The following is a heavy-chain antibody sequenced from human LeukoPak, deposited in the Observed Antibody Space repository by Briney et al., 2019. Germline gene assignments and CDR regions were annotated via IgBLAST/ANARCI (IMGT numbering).Heavy chain of an antibody. Sequence: GRSLRLSCAASGFTFSSYAMHWVRQAPGKGLEWVAVISYDGSNKYYADSVKGRFTISRDNSKNTLYLQMNSLRAEDTAVYYCAREEGDGYYGGYFDYWGQGTLVTVSS. CDR1: GFTFSSYA. D-gene: IGHD3-22*01. V-gene: IGHV3-30-3*01. J-gene: IGHJ4*02. CDR2: ISYDGSNK. CDR3: AREEGDGYYGGYFDY.